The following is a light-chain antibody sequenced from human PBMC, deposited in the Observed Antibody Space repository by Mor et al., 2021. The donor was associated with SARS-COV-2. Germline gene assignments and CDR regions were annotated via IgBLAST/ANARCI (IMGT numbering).Light chain of an antibody. J-gene: IGLJ1*01. CDR1: L. CDR2: EVT. V-gene: IGLV2-23*02. CDR3: YSYAGKNTFV. Sequence: LISGFQQYPGTAPKLIISEVTKRPSGVSDRFSGSKSGNTASLTISELQADDEADYYCYSYAGKNTFVFGTGTKV.